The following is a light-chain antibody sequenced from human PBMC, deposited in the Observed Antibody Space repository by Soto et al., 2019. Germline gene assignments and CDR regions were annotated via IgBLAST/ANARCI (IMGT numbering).Light chain of an antibody. CDR1: QSISSW. CDR3: QQANSFPLT. Sequence: DIQLTQSPSTLSASIGDTVTITCRASQSISSWLAWYQQKPGKAPKLLIYDASSLESGVPSRFSGSGSGTEFTLTISSLQPEDFATYYCQQANSFPLTFGGGTKVDIK. V-gene: IGKV1-5*01. CDR2: DAS. J-gene: IGKJ4*01.